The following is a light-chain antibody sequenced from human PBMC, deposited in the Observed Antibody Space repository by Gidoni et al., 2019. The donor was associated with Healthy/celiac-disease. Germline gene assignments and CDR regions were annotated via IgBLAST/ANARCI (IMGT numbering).Light chain of an antibody. CDR1: QSVSSS. CDR3: HQRSNWPYT. J-gene: IGKJ2*01. Sequence: EIVLTQSPATLSLSPGERATLSCRASQSVSSSLAWYQQKPGQAPRLLIYDASNRATGIPARFSGSGSGTDFTLTISSPEPEDFAVYYCHQRSNWPYTFGQGTKLEIK. CDR2: DAS. V-gene: IGKV3-11*01.